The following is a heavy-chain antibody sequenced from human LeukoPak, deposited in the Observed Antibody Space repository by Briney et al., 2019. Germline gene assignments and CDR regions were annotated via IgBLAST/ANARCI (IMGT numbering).Heavy chain of an antibody. CDR3: ARGISSDFWSGFDY. V-gene: IGHV3-7*01. D-gene: IGHD3-3*01. CDR2: IKQDGSEK. CDR1: GFTFSSYW. Sequence: GGSPRLSCAASGFTFSSYWMSWVRQAPGKGLEWMANIKQDGSEKYYVDSVKGRFTISRDNAKNSLYLQMNSLRAEDTAVYYCARGISSDFWSGFDYWGQGTLVTVSS. J-gene: IGHJ4*02.